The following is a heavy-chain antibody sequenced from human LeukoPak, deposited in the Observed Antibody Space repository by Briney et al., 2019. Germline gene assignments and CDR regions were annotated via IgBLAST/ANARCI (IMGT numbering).Heavy chain of an antibody. D-gene: IGHD6-19*01. CDR2: INHSGST. Sequence: PSETLSLTCAVYGGSFSGYYWSWIRQPPGKGLEWIGEINHSGSTNYNPSLKSRVTISVDTSKNQFSLKLSSVTAADTAVYYCARSEVAVAGQYDYWGQGTLVTVSS. V-gene: IGHV4-34*01. CDR1: GGSFSGYY. J-gene: IGHJ4*02. CDR3: ARSEVAVAGQYDY.